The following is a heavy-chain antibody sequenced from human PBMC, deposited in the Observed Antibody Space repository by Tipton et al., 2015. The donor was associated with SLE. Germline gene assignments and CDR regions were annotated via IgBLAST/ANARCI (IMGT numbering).Heavy chain of an antibody. D-gene: IGHD6-13*01. J-gene: IGHJ4*02. CDR3: AKKWSFIAATGVDY. Sequence: SLRLSCAASGFTFRSYAMSWVRLAPAKGLEWVSAISGSGGSTYYADSVKGRFTISRDNSKNTLYLQMNSLRAEDTAVCYCAKKWSFIAATGVDYWGQGTLVNVSS. CDR2: ISGSGGST. CDR1: GFTFRSYA. V-gene: IGHV3-23*01.